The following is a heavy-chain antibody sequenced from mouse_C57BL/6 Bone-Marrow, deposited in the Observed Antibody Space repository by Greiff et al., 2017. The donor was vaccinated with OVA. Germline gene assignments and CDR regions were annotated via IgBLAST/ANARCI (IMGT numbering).Heavy chain of an antibody. CDR2: IDPSDSYT. D-gene: IGHD1-1*01. Sequence: VQLQQPGAELVMPGASVKLSCKASGYTFTSYWMHWVKQRPGQGLEWIGEIDPSDSYTNYNQKFKGKSTLTVDKSSSTAYMQLSSLTSEDSAVYYCARLSTTVDYWGQGTTLTVSS. CDR1: GYTFTSYW. V-gene: IGHV1-69*01. J-gene: IGHJ2*01. CDR3: ARLSTTVDY.